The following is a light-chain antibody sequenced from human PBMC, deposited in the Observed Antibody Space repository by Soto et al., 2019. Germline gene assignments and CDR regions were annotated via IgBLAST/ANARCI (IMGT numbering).Light chain of an antibody. CDR2: DVN. Sequence: QSVLTQPRSVSGSPGQSVTISCAGTSRDVGGYSYVSWYQQHPGKAPKLMIYDVNKRPSGVPDRFSGSKSGNTASLTISGLQVEDEADYSCCSYTGSYTYVFGTGTKVTVL. J-gene: IGLJ1*01. CDR3: CSYTGSYTYV. V-gene: IGLV2-11*01. CDR1: SRDVGGYSY.